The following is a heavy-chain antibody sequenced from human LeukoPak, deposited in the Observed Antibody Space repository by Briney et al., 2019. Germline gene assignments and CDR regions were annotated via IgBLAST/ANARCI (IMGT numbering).Heavy chain of an antibody. CDR3: ARAKRGRITLVRGVNAFDI. J-gene: IGHJ3*02. CDR1: GFTFSSDS. CDR2: ISSSSSYI. Sequence: PGGSLRLSCAASGFTFSSDSMNWVRQAPGKGLEWVSSISSSSSYIYYADSVKGRFTLSRDNAKKSLFLQMNSLRAEDTAVYYCARAKRGRITLVRGVNAFDIWGQGTMVIVSS. V-gene: IGHV3-21*01. D-gene: IGHD3-10*01.